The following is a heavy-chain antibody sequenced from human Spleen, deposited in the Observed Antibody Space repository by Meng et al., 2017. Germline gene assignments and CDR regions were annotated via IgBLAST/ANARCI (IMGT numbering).Heavy chain of an antibody. CDR2: IYSGGNT. D-gene: IGHD2-15*01. CDR1: GFTVSHNY. J-gene: IGHJ4*02. Sequence: GESLKISCAASGFTVSHNYISWVRQAPGKGLEWVSVIYSGGNTYYADSVKGRFTMSRDNARNSLYLQMNSLRAEDTAVYYCARVTMGAAFFDFWGQGTLVTVSS. V-gene: IGHV3-66*01. CDR3: ARVTMGAAFFDF.